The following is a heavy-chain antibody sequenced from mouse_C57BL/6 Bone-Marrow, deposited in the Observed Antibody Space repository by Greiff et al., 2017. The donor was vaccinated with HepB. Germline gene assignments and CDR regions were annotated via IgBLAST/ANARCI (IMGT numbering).Heavy chain of an antibody. Sequence: QVQLQQSGAELARPGTSVKMSCKASGYTFTNYWIGWAKQRPGHGLEWIGDIYPGGGYTNYNEKFKGKATLTADKSSSTAYMQFSSLTSEDSAIYYCARTGPYYAMDYWGQGTSVTVSS. CDR1: GYTFTNYW. D-gene: IGHD3-3*01. CDR3: ARTGPYYAMDY. CDR2: IYPGGGYT. V-gene: IGHV1-63*01. J-gene: IGHJ4*01.